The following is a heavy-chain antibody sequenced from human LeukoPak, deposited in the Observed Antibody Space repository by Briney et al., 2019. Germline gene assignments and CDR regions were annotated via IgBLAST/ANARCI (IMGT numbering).Heavy chain of an antibody. V-gene: IGHV3-53*01. D-gene: IGHD2-21*02. Sequence: PGGSLRLSCAASGLTVSNNYMSWVRQAPGKGLEWVSVIYSDGSTYYANSVKGRFTISRDNSKNTLDLQMSSLGAEDTAVYYCTRGGGAFCGSDCHRNFDFWGQGTLVTVSS. CDR1: GLTVSNNY. J-gene: IGHJ4*02. CDR3: TRGGGAFCGSDCHRNFDF. CDR2: IYSDGST.